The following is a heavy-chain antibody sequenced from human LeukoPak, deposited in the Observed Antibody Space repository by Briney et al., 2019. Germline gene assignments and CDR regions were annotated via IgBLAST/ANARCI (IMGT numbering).Heavy chain of an antibody. J-gene: IGHJ6*02. CDR2: ISGSGGNT. CDR1: GFTFSDYY. D-gene: IGHD2-2*01. V-gene: IGHV3-23*01. Sequence: GGSLRLSCAASGFTFSDYYMSWVRQAPGKGLEWVSAISGSGGNTYYADSVKGRFTISRDNSKNTLYLQMSSLRAEDTAVYYCARYCTSTSCRDYSYYGMDVWGQGTTATVSS. CDR3: ARYCTSTSCRDYSYYGMDV.